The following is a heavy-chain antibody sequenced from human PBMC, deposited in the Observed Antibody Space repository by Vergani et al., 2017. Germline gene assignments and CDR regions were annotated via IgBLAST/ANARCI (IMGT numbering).Heavy chain of an antibody. Sequence: QVQLQESGPGLVKPSETLSLTCTVSGGSISSYYWSWIRQPPGKGLEWIGYIYYSGSTNYNPSLKSRFTISVDTSKNQFSLKLSSVTAADTAVYYCARSPSGPFAYYYGMDVWGQGTTVTVSS. CDR3: ARSPSGPFAYYYGMDV. CDR2: IYYSGST. V-gene: IGHV4-59*01. J-gene: IGHJ6*02. D-gene: IGHD2-15*01. CDR1: GGSISSYY.